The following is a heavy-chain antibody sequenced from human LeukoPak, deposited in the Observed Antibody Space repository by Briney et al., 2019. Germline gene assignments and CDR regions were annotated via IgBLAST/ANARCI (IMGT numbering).Heavy chain of an antibody. CDR3: ARGYRSGSDKQLYYFDY. J-gene: IGHJ4*02. CDR1: GYTFTSYD. D-gene: IGHD1-26*01. V-gene: IGHV1-8*03. Sequence: ASVKVSCKASGYTFTSYDINWVRQATGQGLEWMGWMNPNSGNTGYAQKFQGRVTITRNTSISTAYMELSSLRSEDTAVYYCARGYRSGSDKQLYYFDYWGQGTLVTVSS. CDR2: MNPNSGNT.